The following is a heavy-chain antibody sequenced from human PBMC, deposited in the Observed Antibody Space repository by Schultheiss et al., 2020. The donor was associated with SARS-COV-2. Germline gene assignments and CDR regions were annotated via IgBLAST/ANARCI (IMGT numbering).Heavy chain of an antibody. J-gene: IGHJ4*02. Sequence: AGSLRLSCAASGFTFSSYWMHWVRQVPGKGLVWVSHVNPDGNNTNYADSVKGRFTISRDNAKNTVYLQMNSLRVEDTAVYYCARGLWRWGQGTLVTVS. D-gene: IGHD2-21*01. CDR1: GFTFSSYW. CDR2: VNPDGNNT. V-gene: IGHV3-74*01. CDR3: ARGLWR.